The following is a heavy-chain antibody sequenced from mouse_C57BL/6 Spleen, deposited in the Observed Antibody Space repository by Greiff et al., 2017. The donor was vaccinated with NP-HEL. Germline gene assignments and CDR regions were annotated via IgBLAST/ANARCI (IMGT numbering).Heavy chain of an antibody. D-gene: IGHD2-3*01. J-gene: IGHJ4*01. CDR3: ARRDDGYYVDAMDY. V-gene: IGHV1-81*01. Sequence: VKLMESGAELARPGASVKLSCKASGYTFTSYGISWVKQRTGQGLEWIGEIYPRSGNTYYNEKFKGKATLTADKSSSTAYMELRSLTSEDSAVYFCARRDDGYYVDAMDYWGQGTSVTVSS. CDR1: GYTFTSYG. CDR2: IYPRSGNT.